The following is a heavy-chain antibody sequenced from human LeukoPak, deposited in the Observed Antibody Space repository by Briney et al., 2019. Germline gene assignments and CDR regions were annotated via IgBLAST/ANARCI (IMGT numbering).Heavy chain of an antibody. Sequence: SETLSLTCTVSGGSISSDYWSWIRQPPGKGLEGIGYIFYSGSTNYNPSLKSRVTISVDTSKNQFSLKLSSVTAADTAVYYCARRSESSGYQFDYWGQGTLVTVSS. CDR3: ARRSESSGYQFDY. CDR2: IFYSGST. V-gene: IGHV4-59*08. J-gene: IGHJ4*02. D-gene: IGHD3-22*01. CDR1: GGSISSDY.